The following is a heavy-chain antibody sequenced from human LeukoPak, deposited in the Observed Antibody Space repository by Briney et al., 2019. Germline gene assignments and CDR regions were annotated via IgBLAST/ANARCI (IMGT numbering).Heavy chain of an antibody. CDR2: IYSGGST. CDR1: GFTVSSNY. Sequence: GGSLRLSCAASGFTVSSNYMSWVRQAPGKGLEWVSVIYSGGSTYYADSVKGRFTISRDNSKNMLYLQMNSLRAEDTAVYYCAREIAARRNYYYYGMDVWGQGTTVTVSS. CDR3: AREIAARRNYYYYGMDV. D-gene: IGHD6-6*01. J-gene: IGHJ6*02. V-gene: IGHV3-53*01.